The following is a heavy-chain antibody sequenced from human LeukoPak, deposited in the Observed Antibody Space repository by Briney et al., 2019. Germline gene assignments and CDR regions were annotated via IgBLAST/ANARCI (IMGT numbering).Heavy chain of an antibody. CDR2: ISSSSSYI. Sequence: GGSLRLSCAASGFTFSSYSMNWVRQAPGKGLEWVSSISSSSSYIYYADSVKGRFTISRDNAKNSLYLQMNSLRAEDTAVYYCASDFWSGYSSTLFDYWGQGTLVTVSS. D-gene: IGHD3-3*01. V-gene: IGHV3-21*01. CDR3: ASDFWSGYSSTLFDY. J-gene: IGHJ4*02. CDR1: GFTFSSYS.